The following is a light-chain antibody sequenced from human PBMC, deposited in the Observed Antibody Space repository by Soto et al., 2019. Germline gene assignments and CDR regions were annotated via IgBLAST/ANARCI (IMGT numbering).Light chain of an antibody. J-gene: IGLJ3*02. CDR2: VNGDGRH. Sequence: QLVLTQSPSASASLGASVKLTCTLNSGHTTYAIAWHQQQPEKGPRYLMKVNGDGRHNKGDGIPDRFSGSSSGAERYLTISSLLSEDEGDYYCQTWGTGVQVFGVGTKLTVL. V-gene: IGLV4-69*01. CDR3: QTWGTGVQV. CDR1: SGHTTYA.